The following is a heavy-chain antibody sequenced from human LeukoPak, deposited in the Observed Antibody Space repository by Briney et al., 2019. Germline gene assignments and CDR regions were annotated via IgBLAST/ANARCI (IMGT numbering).Heavy chain of an antibody. J-gene: IGHJ4*02. CDR2: ISYDGGNT. CDR1: GFTFSSNA. Sequence: PGGSLRPSCAASGFTFSSNAIHWVRQAPGKGLEWVAEISYDGGNTYYADSVKGRFTISRDNSKNTLYLQMNSLRAEDTAVYYCAKEGTGIHFDYWGQGTLVTVFS. D-gene: IGHD1-1*01. V-gene: IGHV3-30-3*01. CDR3: AKEGTGIHFDY.